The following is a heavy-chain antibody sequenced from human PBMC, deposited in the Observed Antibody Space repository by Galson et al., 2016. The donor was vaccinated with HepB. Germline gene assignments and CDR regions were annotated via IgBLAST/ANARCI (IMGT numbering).Heavy chain of an antibody. D-gene: IGHD1-26*01. Sequence: QSGADVKKPGESLKISCKASGYSFTTYWIAWVRQLPGKGLEWMGILYPGDSSTRYSPSFQGQVTISADKSISAAHLQWSSLKASDIAMYYCARLGSGSYIDSWGQGTLVTVSS. J-gene: IGHJ4*02. CDR1: GYSFTTYW. V-gene: IGHV5-51*01. CDR3: ARLGSGSYIDS. CDR2: LYPGDSST.